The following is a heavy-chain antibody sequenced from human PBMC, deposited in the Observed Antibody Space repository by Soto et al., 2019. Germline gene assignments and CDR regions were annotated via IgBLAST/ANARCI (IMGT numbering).Heavy chain of an antibody. J-gene: IGHJ6*02. Sequence: SETLSLTCTVSGGSISSSSYYWGWIRQPPGKGLEWIGSIYYSGSTYYNPSLKSRVTISVDTSKNQFSLKLSSVTAADTAVYYCARRRSTRSYGYYYYYGMDVWGQGTTVTVSS. CDR3: ARRRSTRSYGYYYYYGMDV. CDR1: GGSISSSSYY. CDR2: IYYSGST. V-gene: IGHV4-39*01. D-gene: IGHD1-26*01.